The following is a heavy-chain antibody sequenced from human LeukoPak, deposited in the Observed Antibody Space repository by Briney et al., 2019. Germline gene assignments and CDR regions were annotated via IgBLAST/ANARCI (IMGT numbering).Heavy chain of an antibody. CDR1: GYTFTGYF. Sequence: ASVKVSCKASGYTFTGYFMHWVRQAPGQGLEYMGWINPNSGGTNYAQKFQGRVTMTRDTSISTAYMELSRLRSDDMGVYYCSREAGSGYDPYFDFWGQGTLVTVSS. V-gene: IGHV1-2*02. D-gene: IGHD3-22*01. J-gene: IGHJ4*02. CDR2: INPNSGGT. CDR3: SREAGSGYDPYFDF.